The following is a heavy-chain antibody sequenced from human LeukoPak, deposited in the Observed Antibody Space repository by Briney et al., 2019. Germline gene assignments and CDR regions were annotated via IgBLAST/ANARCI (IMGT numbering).Heavy chain of an antibody. J-gene: IGHJ3*02. CDR3: AGVIYYTSDAFDI. CDR1: GFTFSSYW. V-gene: IGHV3-74*01. Sequence: GGSLRLSCAASGFTFSSYWMHWVRQAPGKGPVRVSRINSDGSTTNYADSVKGRFIISRDNAKNTLYLQMNSLRVEDTAVYYCAGVIYYTSDAFDIWGQGTMVTVSS. D-gene: IGHD3-22*01. CDR2: INSDGSTT.